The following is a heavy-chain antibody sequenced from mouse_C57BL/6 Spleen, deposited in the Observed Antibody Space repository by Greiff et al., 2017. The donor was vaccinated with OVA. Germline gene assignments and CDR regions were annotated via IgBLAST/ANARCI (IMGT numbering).Heavy chain of an antibody. V-gene: IGHV3-1*01. CDR3: ARAGKPYAMDY. D-gene: IGHD2-1*01. J-gene: IGHJ4*01. CDR1: GYSITSGYD. CDR2: ISYSGST. Sequence: EVMLVESGPGMVKPSQSLSLTCTVTGYSITSGYDWHWIRHFPGNKLEWMGYISYSGSTNYNPSLKSRISITHDTSKNHFFLKLNSVTTEDTATYYCARAGKPYAMDYWGQGTSVTVSS.